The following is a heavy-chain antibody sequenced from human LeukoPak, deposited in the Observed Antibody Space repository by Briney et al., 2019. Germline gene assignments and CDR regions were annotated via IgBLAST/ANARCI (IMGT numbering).Heavy chain of an antibody. V-gene: IGHV3-23*01. D-gene: IGHD5-12*01. CDR3: AKDSGYDSPAYYFDY. CDR1: GFTFNTFA. J-gene: IGHJ4*02. CDR2: ISGSGGST. Sequence: PGGSLRLSCAASGFTFNTFAMTWVRQAPGKGLEWVSAISGSGGSTYYADSVKGRFTISRDNSKNTLYLQMNSLRAEDTAVYYCAKDSGYDSPAYYFDYWGQGTLVTVSS.